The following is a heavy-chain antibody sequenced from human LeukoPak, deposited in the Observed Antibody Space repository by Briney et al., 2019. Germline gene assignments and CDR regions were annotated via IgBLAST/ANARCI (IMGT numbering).Heavy chain of an antibody. J-gene: IGHJ6*03. Sequence: SETLSLTCAVYGGSFSGYYWSWIRQPPGKGLEWIGEINHSGSTNYNPSLKSRVTISVDTSKDKFSLKLSSVTAADTAVYYCARGHGGYFDWLYYYMDVWGKGTTVTVSS. CDR2: INHSGST. V-gene: IGHV4-34*01. D-gene: IGHD3-9*01. CDR3: ARGHGGYFDWLYYYMDV. CDR1: GGSFSGYY.